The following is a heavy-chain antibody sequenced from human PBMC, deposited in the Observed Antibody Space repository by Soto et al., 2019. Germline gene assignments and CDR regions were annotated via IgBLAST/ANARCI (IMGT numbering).Heavy chain of an antibody. V-gene: IGHV1-3*01. CDR3: ARGGDILTGYAHYFDY. CDR1: GYTFTSYA. J-gene: IGHJ4*02. Sequence: RASVKVSCKASGYTFTSYAMNWVRQAPGQRLEWMGWINAGNGNTKYSQKFQGRVTITRDTSASTAYMELSSLRSEDTAVYYCARGGDILTGYAHYFDYWGQGTLVTVSS. CDR2: INAGNGNT. D-gene: IGHD3-9*01.